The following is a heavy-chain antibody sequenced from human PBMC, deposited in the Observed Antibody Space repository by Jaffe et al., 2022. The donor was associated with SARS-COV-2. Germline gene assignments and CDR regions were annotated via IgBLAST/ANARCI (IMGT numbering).Heavy chain of an antibody. CDR2: INPNSGGT. CDR1: GYTFTGYY. V-gene: IGHV1-2*04. J-gene: IGHJ5*02. Sequence: QVQLVQSGAEVKKPGASVKVSCKASGYTFTGYYMHWVRQAPGQGLEWMGWINPNSGGTNYAQKFQGWVTMTRDTSISTAYMELSRLRSDDTAVYYCARETASGWYARGRNWFDPWGQGTLVTVSS. D-gene: IGHD6-19*01. CDR3: ARETASGWYARGRNWFDP.